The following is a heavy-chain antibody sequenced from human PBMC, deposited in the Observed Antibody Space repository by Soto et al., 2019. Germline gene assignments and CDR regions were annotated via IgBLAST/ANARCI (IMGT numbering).Heavy chain of an antibody. CDR2: IYYSGST. CDR3: ARFGSGGSYFDD. CDR1: GGSISSYY. J-gene: IGHJ4*02. Sequence: PSETLSLTCTVSGGSISSYYWSWIRQPPGKGLEWIGYIYYSGSTNYNPSLKSRVTISVDTSKNQFSLKLSSVTAADTAVYYCARFGSGGSYFDDWGQGTLVTVSS. D-gene: IGHD2-15*01. V-gene: IGHV4-59*08.